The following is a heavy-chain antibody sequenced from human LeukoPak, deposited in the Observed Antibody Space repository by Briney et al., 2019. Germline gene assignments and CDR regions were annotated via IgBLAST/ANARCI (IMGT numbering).Heavy chain of an antibody. CDR1: GFTFSSYS. CDR3: ARDAYSYGTADFDY. CDR2: ISSSSSYI. J-gene: IGHJ4*02. V-gene: IGHV3-21*01. Sequence: VGSLRLSCAASGFTFSSYSMNWVRQAPGQGLEWVSSISSSSSYIYYADSVKGRFTISRDNAKNSLYLQMNRLRAEDTAVYYCARDAYSYGTADFDYWGQRTLVTVSS. D-gene: IGHD5-18*01.